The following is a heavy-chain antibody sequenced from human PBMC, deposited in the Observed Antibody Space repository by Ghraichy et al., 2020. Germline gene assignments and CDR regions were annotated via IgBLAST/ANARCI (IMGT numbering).Heavy chain of an antibody. CDR3: ARGPYCTNGVCHDYYGMDV. CDR1: GFTFSSYG. V-gene: IGHV3-33*01. CDR2: IWYDGSNK. J-gene: IGHJ6*02. Sequence: GGSLRLSCAASGFTFSSYGMHWVRQAPGKGLEWVAVIWYDGSNKYYADSVKGRFTISRDNSKNTLYLQMNSLRAEDTAVYYCARGPYCTNGVCHDYYGMDVWGQGTTVTVSS. D-gene: IGHD2-8*01.